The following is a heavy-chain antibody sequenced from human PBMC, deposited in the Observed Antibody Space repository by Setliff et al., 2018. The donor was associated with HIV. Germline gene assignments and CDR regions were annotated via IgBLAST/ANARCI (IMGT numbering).Heavy chain of an antibody. J-gene: IGHJ5*02. V-gene: IGHV4-28*05. CDR3: ARSTYYYGSGKGSGWFDP. Sequence: KTSETLSLTCVVSGYSISSNDWWGWIRQSPGKGLEWIGYIYYSGSIYYNPSLKSRVTISIDRSKNQFSLKLSSVTAADTAVYYCARSTYYYGSGKGSGWFDPWGQGTLVTVSS. CDR2: IYYSGSI. D-gene: IGHD3-10*01. CDR1: GYSISSNDW.